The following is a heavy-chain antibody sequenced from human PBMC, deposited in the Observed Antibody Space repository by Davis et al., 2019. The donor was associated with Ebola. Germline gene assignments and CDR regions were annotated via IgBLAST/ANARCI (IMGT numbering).Heavy chain of an antibody. CDR2: VSGGGTTT. V-gene: IGHV3-23*01. Sequence: GGSLRLSCATYGFTFSDYAMSWVRQAPGKGLDWVSGVSGGGTTTYYADSVKGRFTISRDSSKETLYLQMNSLRADDTAVYYCARTRGAYDFLYYYYGMDVWGQGTTVTVSS. D-gene: IGHD3-3*01. CDR1: GFTFSDYA. J-gene: IGHJ6*02. CDR3: ARTRGAYDFLYYYYGMDV.